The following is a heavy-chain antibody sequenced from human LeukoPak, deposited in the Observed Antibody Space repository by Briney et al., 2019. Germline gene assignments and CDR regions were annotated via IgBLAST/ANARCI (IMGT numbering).Heavy chain of an antibody. J-gene: IGHJ5*02. D-gene: IGHD5-12*01. V-gene: IGHV4-39*01. CDR1: GDSITATSYY. CDR3: ARQIRYTYDPNWFHP. Sequence: SETLSLTCSVSGDSITATSYYWAWIRQPPGEGLEWIGSIYYSGNTNYDPPLQSRVTISVDTSKNQFSLSLSSVTAADTAVYYCARQIRYTYDPNWFHPWGQGTLVTVSS. CDR2: IYYSGNT.